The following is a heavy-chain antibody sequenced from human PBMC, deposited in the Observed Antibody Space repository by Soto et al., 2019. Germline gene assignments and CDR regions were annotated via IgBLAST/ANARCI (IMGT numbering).Heavy chain of an antibody. CDR1: GFTFSNAW. CDR3: TTDKAYYVILTGYYSYYYYGMDV. CDR2: IKSKTDGGTT. V-gene: IGHV3-15*07. Sequence: GGSLRLSCAASGFTFSNAWMNWVRQAPGKGLEWVGRIKSKTDGGTTDYAAPVKGRFTISRDDSKNTLYLQMNSRKTEDTAVYYCTTDKAYYVILTGYYSYYYYGMDVWGPGTTVTVSS. D-gene: IGHD3-9*01. J-gene: IGHJ6*02.